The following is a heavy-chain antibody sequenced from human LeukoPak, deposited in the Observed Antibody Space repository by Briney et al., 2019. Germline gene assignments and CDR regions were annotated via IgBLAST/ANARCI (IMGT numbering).Heavy chain of an antibody. J-gene: IGHJ4*02. CDR3: ARVGWLQLGGGFDY. V-gene: IGHV4-30-4*01. Sequence: SQTLSLTCTVSGGSISSGDYYWSWIRQPPGKSLEWIGYIYYSGSTYYNPSLKSRVTISVDTSKNQFSLKLSSVTAADTAVYYCARVGWLQLGGGFDYWGQGTLVTVSS. CDR2: IYYSGST. D-gene: IGHD5-24*01. CDR1: GGSISSGDYY.